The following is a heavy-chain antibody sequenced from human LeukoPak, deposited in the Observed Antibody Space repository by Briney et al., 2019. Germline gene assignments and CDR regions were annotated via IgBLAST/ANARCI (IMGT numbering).Heavy chain of an antibody. J-gene: IGHJ4*02. CDR2: IKSKTDGGTT. V-gene: IGHV3-15*01. D-gene: IGHD3-22*01. CDR3: TTESGRRSYYYDSSATDY. Sequence: GGSLRLSCAASGFTFSNAWMSRVRQAPGKGLEWVGRIKSKTDGGTTDYAAPVKGRFTISRDDSKNTLYLQMNSLKTEDTAVYYCTTESGRRSYYYDSSATDYWGQGTLVTVSS. CDR1: GFTFSNAW.